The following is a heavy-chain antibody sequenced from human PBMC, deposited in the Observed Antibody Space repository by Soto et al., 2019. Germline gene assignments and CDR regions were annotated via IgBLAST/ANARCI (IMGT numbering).Heavy chain of an antibody. CDR1: GFNFPTFW. D-gene: IGHD6-13*01. Sequence: GESLKISCKHSGFNFPTFWIAWVRQMPGKGLEWMGIIYPGDSDTRYSPSFQGQVTISADKSISTAYLQWSSLKASDTAIYYCARTAAAGKYYYGVDVWAQGTTVTVSS. J-gene: IGHJ6*02. V-gene: IGHV5-51*01. CDR2: IYPGDSDT. CDR3: ARTAAAGKYYYGVDV.